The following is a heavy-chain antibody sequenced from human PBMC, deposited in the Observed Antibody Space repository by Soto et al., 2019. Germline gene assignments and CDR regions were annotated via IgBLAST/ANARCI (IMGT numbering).Heavy chain of an antibody. V-gene: IGHV6-1*01. J-gene: IGHJ4*02. D-gene: IGHD6-13*01. CDR3: ARLIGTSWFVG. CDR2: TYYRSQWFN. Sequence: SQTLSLTCAISGDSVSCNIVTWDWIRPSPSRGLEWLGRTYYRSQWFNDYAVSVKSRMTINADTSKNQFSLQLNYVTPEDTAVYYCARLIGTSWFVGWGQGTPVTVS. CDR1: GDSVSCNIVT.